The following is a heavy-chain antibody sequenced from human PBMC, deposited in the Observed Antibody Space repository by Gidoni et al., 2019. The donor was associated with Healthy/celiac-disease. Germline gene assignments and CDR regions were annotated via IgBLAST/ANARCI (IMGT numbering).Heavy chain of an antibody. CDR1: GFTFSSYA. V-gene: IGHV3-23*01. Sequence: EVQLLESGGGLVQPGGSLRLSCAASGFTFSSYAMSWVRQAPGKGLEWVSAISGSGGGTYYADSVKGRFTISRDNSKNTLYLQMNSLRAEDTAVYYCAKASGAATYYFDYWGQGTLVTVSS. CDR2: ISGSGGGT. J-gene: IGHJ4*02. CDR3: AKASGAATYYFDY. D-gene: IGHD2-8*02.